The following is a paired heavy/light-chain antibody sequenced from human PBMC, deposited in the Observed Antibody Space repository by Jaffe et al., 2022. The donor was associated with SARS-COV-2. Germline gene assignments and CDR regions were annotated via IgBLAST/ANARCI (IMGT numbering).Heavy chain of an antibody. J-gene: IGHJ4*02. V-gene: IGHV3-23*01. CDR1: GFTFSNYG. D-gene: IGHD3-10*01. CDR3: AKVSASGSYYNLDY. Sequence: EVQLLESGGGLVQPGGSLRLSCAASGFTFSNYGMAWVRQAPGKGLERVSAVNAGGGTKYYADSVKGRFAISKDDSKNTLFLQMDSLRVEDTAVYYCAKVSASGSYYNLDYWGQGTLVTVSS. CDR2: VNAGGGTK.
Light chain of an antibody. Sequence: QSVLTQPPSVSAAPGQKVTIFCSGSSSNIGNNYVSWYQQLPGTAPKLLIYDNNRRPSGIPDRFSGSKSGTSATLGITGLQTGDEADYYCGTWDTSLSAWVFGGGTKMTVL. CDR2: DNN. CDR3: GTWDTSLSAWV. CDR1: SSNIGNNY. V-gene: IGLV1-51*01. J-gene: IGLJ3*02.